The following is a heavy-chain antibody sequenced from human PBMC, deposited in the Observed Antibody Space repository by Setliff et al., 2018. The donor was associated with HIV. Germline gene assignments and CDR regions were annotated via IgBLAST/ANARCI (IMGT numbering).Heavy chain of an antibody. CDR1: GGSISSGSYY. CDR2: INHSGST. J-gene: IGHJ6*03. CDR3: ARGPRYYDILTGPYYYYYYMDV. V-gene: IGHV4-39*07. D-gene: IGHD3-9*01. Sequence: PSETLSLTCTVSGGSISSGSYYWSWIRQPPGKGLEWIGEINHSGSTNYNPSLKSRVTISVDTSKNQFSLKLSSVTAADTAVYYCARGPRYYDILTGPYYYYYYMDVWGKGTTVTVSS.